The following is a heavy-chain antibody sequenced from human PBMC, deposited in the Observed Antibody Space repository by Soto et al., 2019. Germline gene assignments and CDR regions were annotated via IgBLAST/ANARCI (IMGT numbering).Heavy chain of an antibody. D-gene: IGHD4-17*01. CDR2: IYYSGSS. CDR3: ARAGGDYRFGWFDP. Sequence: SETLSLTCTVSGGSVSSPESYWSWIRQSPGKGLEWIGYIYYSGSSDYNPSLKSRFTISLDTSKNQFYLKLNSVTAADTAVYYCARAGGDYRFGWFDPWGQGALGTVSS. CDR1: GGSVSSPESY. J-gene: IGHJ5*02. V-gene: IGHV4-30-4*01.